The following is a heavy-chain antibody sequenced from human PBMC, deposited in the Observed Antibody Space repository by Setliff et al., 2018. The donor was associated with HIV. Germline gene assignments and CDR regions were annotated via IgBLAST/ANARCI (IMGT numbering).Heavy chain of an antibody. Sequence: APGQGLEWMGWINVNSGGTKYAQKFQGRVTMTRDTSISTAYMEVSSLRSDDTAVYYCAREGSPIYYFDYWSQGTLVTVSS. D-gene: IGHD3-10*01. CDR2: INVNSGGT. CDR3: AREGSPIYYFDY. J-gene: IGHJ4*02. V-gene: IGHV1-2*02.